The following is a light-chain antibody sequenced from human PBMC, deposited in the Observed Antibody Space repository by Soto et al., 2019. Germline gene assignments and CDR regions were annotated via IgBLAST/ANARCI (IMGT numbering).Light chain of an antibody. Sequence: QSVLTQPRSVSGSPGQSVTISCTGTSSDVGRYTYVSWYQQHPGKAPQLIIRDVTERPSGVPDRFSGSKSGNTASLTISRVEAGDEADYYCQVWDSSSDHPYVFGTGTKVTVL. J-gene: IGLJ1*01. CDR1: SSDVGRYTY. V-gene: IGLV2-11*01. CDR3: QVWDSSSDHPYV. CDR2: DVT.